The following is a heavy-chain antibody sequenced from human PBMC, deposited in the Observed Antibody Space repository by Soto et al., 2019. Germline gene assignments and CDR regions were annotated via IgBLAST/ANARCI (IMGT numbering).Heavy chain of an antibody. V-gene: IGHV3-48*03. CDR1: GFTFSNYE. Sequence: TGGSLRLSCAVSGFTFSNYEMNWVRQAPGKGLEWISYISSSGSVIYYVDSVKGRFTISRDNAKNSLSLQMNSLRAEDTAVYFCAREYYDLLSGNLVYYGMDVWGQGTTVTVSS. J-gene: IGHJ6*02. D-gene: IGHD3-3*01. CDR2: ISSSGSVI. CDR3: AREYYDLLSGNLVYYGMDV.